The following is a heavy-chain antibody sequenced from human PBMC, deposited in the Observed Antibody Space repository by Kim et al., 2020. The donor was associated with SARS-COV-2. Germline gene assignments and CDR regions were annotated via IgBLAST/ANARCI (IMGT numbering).Heavy chain of an antibody. J-gene: IGHJ4*02. D-gene: IGHD5-18*01. Sequence: YYADTVKGRFTISRDNSKNTLYLQMNSLRAEDTAVYYCAKDVLATAMVDYWGQGTLVTVSS. V-gene: IGHV3-23*01. CDR3: AKDVLATAMVDY.